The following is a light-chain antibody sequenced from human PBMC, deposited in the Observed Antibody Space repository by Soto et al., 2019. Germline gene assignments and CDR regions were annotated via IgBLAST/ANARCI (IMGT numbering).Light chain of an antibody. CDR1: QSVSSSY. Sequence: EIVLTQTPGTLSLSPGERATLSGRASQSVSSSYLAWYQQKPGQAPRILIYGASSRATGIPDRFSGSGSGTDFTLTISRLEPEDFAVYYCQQYGSSPPFTFGQGTRLEIK. J-gene: IGKJ5*01. CDR2: GAS. V-gene: IGKV3-20*01. CDR3: QQYGSSPPFT.